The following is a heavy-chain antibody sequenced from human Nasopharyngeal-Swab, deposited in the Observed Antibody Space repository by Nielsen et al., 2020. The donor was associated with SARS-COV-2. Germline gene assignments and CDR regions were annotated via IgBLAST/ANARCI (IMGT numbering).Heavy chain of an antibody. Sequence: GESLKIFCSASGFIFSSFPMQWVRQAPGKGLEYISAIISIGANAYYSDSVQGRFTISSDNSINTLYHQMSSLRTEDTAVYYYVKRVGDTPKVTDLDYWGQGTLVTVSS. CDR1: GFIFSSFP. CDR3: VKRVGDTPKVTDLDY. J-gene: IGHJ4*02. D-gene: IGHD5-18*01. V-gene: IGHV3-64D*06. CDR2: IISIGANA.